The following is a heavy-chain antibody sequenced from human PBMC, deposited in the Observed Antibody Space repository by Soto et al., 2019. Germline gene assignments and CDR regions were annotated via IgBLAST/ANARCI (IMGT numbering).Heavy chain of an antibody. D-gene: IGHD2-21*02. CDR3: ARDLWGYCGADCYPLDV. J-gene: IGHJ6*02. CDR1: GGSISSYY. CDR2: MYNTGST. V-gene: IGHV4-59*01. Sequence: QVRLQESGPGLVKPSETLSLTCTVSGGSISSYYWSWIRQPPGKGLEWIGYMYNTGSTIYNPSPKXRXTXSXDPSKNQFSLKLNSVTAADTAVYYCARDLWGYCGADCYPLDVWGQGTMVTVSS.